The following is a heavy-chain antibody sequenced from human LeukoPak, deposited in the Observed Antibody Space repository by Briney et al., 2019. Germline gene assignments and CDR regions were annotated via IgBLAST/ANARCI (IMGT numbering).Heavy chain of an antibody. Sequence: GGSLRLSCAASGFTFSSYGMHWVRQAPGKGLEWVAFIRYDGSNKYYADSVKGRFTISRDNSKNTLYLQMNSLRAEDTAVYYCARAPYSSSWILFDYWGQGTLVTVSS. D-gene: IGHD6-13*01. CDR2: IRYDGSNK. J-gene: IGHJ4*02. CDR1: GFTFSSYG. V-gene: IGHV3-30*02. CDR3: ARAPYSSSWILFDY.